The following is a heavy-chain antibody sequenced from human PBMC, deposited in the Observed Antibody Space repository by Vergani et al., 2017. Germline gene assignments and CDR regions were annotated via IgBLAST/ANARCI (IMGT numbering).Heavy chain of an antibody. Sequence: EVQLVESGGGLVQPGGSLRLSCAASGSTFDDYAMHWVRQAPGKGLEWVSGISWNSGSIGYADSVKGRFTISRDNAKNSLYLQMNSLRAEDTALYYCAKDSVRGGGTFYYYYMDVWGKGTTVTVSS. D-gene: IGHD3-16*01. V-gene: IGHV3-9*01. CDR1: GSTFDDYA. CDR3: AKDSVRGGGTFYYYYMDV. CDR2: ISWNSGSI. J-gene: IGHJ6*03.